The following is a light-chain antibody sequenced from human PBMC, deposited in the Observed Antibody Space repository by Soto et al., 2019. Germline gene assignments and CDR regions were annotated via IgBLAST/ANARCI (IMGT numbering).Light chain of an antibody. CDR3: QQYGSSPPIT. J-gene: IGKJ5*01. CDR1: QSVSSSY. CDR2: GAS. Sequence: EIVLTQSPGTLSLSPGERATLSCRASQSVSSSYLAWYQQKPGQAPRLLISGASIRVTVIPDRLSGSGSGTDFTLTISRLEHEDVAVYYCQQYGSSPPITFGQWTRLEIK. V-gene: IGKV3-20*01.